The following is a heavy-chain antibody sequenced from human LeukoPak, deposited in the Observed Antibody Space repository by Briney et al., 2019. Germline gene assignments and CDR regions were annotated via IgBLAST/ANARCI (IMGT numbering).Heavy chain of an antibody. Sequence: SETLSLTCTVSGGSISSYYYSWIRQPAGKGLEWVGRINTSGSTNYNPSLKSRVTISADKSKKQFSLRLTSVTAADTAVYYCAREGSGSYLGYYYYMEVWGTGTTVTVSS. CDR3: AREGSGSYLGYYYYMEV. D-gene: IGHD3-10*01. CDR1: GGSISSYY. J-gene: IGHJ6*03. CDR2: INTSGST. V-gene: IGHV4-4*07.